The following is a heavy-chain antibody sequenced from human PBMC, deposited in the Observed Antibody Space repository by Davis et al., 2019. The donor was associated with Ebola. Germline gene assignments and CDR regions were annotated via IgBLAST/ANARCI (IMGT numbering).Heavy chain of an antibody. D-gene: IGHD2-2*01. CDR1: GFTFSSYS. V-gene: IGHV3-21*01. CDR3: ARVGRCSSTSCYLLDP. J-gene: IGHJ5*02. Sequence: GESLKISCAASGFTFSSYSMNWVRQAPGKGLEWVSSISSSSSYIYYADSVKGRFTISRDNAKNSLYLQMNSLRAEDTAVYYCARVGRCSSTSCYLLDPWGQGTLVTVSS. CDR2: ISSSSSYI.